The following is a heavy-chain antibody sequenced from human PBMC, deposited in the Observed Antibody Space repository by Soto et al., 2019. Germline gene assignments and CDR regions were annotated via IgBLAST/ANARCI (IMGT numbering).Heavy chain of an antibody. D-gene: IGHD2-15*01. V-gene: IGHV3-9*01. CDR1: GFTFDDYA. J-gene: IGHJ4*02. Sequence: PGGSLRLSCAASGFTFDDYAMHWVRQAPGKGLEWVSGISWNSGSIGYADSVKGRFTISRDNAKNSLYLQMNSLRAEDTALYYCAKDMGYCSGGSCYSPHYFDYWGQGTLVTVSS. CDR3: AKDMGYCSGGSCYSPHYFDY. CDR2: ISWNSGSI.